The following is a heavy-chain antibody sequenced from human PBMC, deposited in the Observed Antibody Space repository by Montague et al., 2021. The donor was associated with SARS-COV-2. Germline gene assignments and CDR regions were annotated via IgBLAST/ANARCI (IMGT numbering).Heavy chain of an antibody. CDR1: GGSFSGYY. V-gene: IGHV4-59*08. CDR3: ARVDSSGPGEY. D-gene: IGHD3-22*01. Sequence: SETLSLTCTVSGGSFSGYYWNWIRQAPGRGLEWVGYISDSGSTKYNPSLQSRVTISVDTARNQFSLKLLSVTAADTAFYYCARVDSSGPGEYWGQGILVSVSS. J-gene: IGHJ4*02. CDR2: ISDSGST.